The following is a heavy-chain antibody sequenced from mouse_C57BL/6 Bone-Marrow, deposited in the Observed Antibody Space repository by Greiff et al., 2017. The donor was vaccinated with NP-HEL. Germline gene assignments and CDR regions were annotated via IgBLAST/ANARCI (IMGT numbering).Heavy chain of an antibody. V-gene: IGHV5-4*01. CDR2: ISDGGSYT. J-gene: IGHJ2*01. Sequence: EVKVVESGGGLVKPGGSLKLSCAASGFTFSSYAMSWVRQTPEKRLEWVATISDGGSYTYYPDNVKGRFTISRDNAKNNLYLQMSHLKSEDTAMYYCARDSPPFDYWGQGTTLTVSS. CDR1: GFTFSSYA. CDR3: ARDSPPFDY.